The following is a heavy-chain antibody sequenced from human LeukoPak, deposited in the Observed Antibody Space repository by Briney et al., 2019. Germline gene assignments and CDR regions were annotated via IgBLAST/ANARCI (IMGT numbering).Heavy chain of an antibody. J-gene: IGHJ6*04. D-gene: IGHD2-15*01. CDR2: IIPIFGTA. CDR1: GGTFSSYA. Sequence: GASVKVSCKASGGTFSSYAISWVRQAPGQGLEWMGGIIPIFGTANYAQKFQGRVTITADESTSTAYMELSGLRSEDTAVYYCAAASWVVVQYAMDVWGKGTTVTISS. CDR3: AAASWVVVQYAMDV. V-gene: IGHV1-69*13.